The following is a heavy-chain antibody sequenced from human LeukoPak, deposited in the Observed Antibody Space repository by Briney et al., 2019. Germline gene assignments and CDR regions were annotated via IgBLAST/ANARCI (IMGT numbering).Heavy chain of an antibody. Sequence: ASVKVSCKASGYTFTSYGISWVRQAPGQGLEWMGWISVYNGNTNYAQKLQGRVTMTTDTSTSTVYMELSSLRSEDTAVYYCARDRGSWYYGSGTYGWFDPWGRGTLVTVSS. CDR3: ARDRGSWYYGSGTYGWFDP. J-gene: IGHJ2*01. V-gene: IGHV1-18*01. CDR1: GYTFTSYG. CDR2: ISVYNGNT. D-gene: IGHD3-10*01.